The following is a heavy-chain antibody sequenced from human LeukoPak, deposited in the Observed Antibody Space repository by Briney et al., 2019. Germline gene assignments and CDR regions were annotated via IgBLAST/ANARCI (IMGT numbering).Heavy chain of an antibody. D-gene: IGHD6-6*01. CDR2: IIHRRST. Sequence: AETLSLTCAVYGGSFSGYYWSWIRQPPGKGLEWIGEIIHRRSTNYNPSLKSRVTISVDTSKNQFSLKLSSVTAADTAVYYCASVRARKSIAARPCSSMGYYMDVWGKGTTVTVSS. V-gene: IGHV4-34*12. CDR1: GGSFSGYY. CDR3: ASVRARKSIAARPCSSMGYYMDV. J-gene: IGHJ6*03.